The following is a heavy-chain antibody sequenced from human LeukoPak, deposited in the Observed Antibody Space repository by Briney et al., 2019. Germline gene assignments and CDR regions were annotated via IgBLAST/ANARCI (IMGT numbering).Heavy chain of an antibody. Sequence: KAGGSLRLSCAASGFTFSDYYMSWVRQAPGKGLECVSYISSSGYTMYYADSVQGRFTISSDNAKDSVFLQMNSLRAEDTAVYYCARQLRLHFGDFYPPDYWGQGSLVTVSS. CDR1: GFTFSDYY. D-gene: IGHD3-10*01. J-gene: IGHJ4*02. CDR3: ARQLRLHFGDFYPPDY. V-gene: IGHV3-11*01. CDR2: ISSSGYTM.